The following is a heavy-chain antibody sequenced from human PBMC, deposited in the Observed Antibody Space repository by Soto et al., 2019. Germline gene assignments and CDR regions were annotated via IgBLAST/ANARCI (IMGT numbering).Heavy chain of an antibody. CDR2: IIPILGIA. D-gene: IGHD1-26*01. V-gene: IGHV1-69*02. CDR1: GGTFSSYT. Sequence: QVQLVQSRAEVKKPGSSVKVSCKASGGTFSSYTISWVRQAPGQGLEWMGRIIPILGIANYAQKFQGRVTXTXXKSTSTAYMELSSLRSEDTAVYYCARGYGGTYFDYWGQGTLVTVSS. J-gene: IGHJ4*02. CDR3: ARGYGGTYFDY.